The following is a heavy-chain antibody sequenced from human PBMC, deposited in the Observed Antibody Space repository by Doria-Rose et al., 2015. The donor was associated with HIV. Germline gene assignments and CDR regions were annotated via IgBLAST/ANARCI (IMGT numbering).Heavy chain of an antibody. CDR1: GGSISSSNW. D-gene: IGHD5-18*01. V-gene: IGHV4-4*02. CDR3: ARDLGIQLWLGY. Sequence: VQLLESGPGLVKPSGTLSLTCAVSGGSISSSNWWSWVRQPPGKGLEWIGQIYHSGNPNYNPSLKSRVTISADRSKNQFSLKLTSGTAADTAVYYCARDLGIQLWLGYWGQGTLVTVSS. J-gene: IGHJ4*02. CDR2: IYHSGNP.